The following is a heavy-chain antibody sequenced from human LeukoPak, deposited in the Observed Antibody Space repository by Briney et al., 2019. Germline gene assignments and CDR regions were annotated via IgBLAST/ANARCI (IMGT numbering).Heavy chain of an antibody. CDR1: GFTFSSNS. D-gene: IGHD4-17*01. CDR2: ISSSSSTI. V-gene: IGHV3-48*04. CDR3: ARAPYGDNNWFDP. Sequence: GGSLGLSCAASGFTFSSNSMNWVRQAPGKGLEWVSYISSSSSTIYYADSVKGRFTISRDDAKNSLYLQMNNLRAEDTAVYYCARAPYGDNNWFDPWGQGTLVIVSS. J-gene: IGHJ5*02.